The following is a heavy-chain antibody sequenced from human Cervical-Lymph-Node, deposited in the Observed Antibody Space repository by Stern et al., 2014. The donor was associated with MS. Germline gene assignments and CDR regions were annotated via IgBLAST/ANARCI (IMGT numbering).Heavy chain of an antibody. Sequence: QDQLVQSGAEVTKPGSSVKVSCKASGGTFSKFPSSWVRKAPGQGLEWMGGSFPVFGTPTFAQEFRGRVTITADVSTSTVYMELSSLRSDDTAVYYCALSSETSDRWYSLGYDLWGQGTLVTVSS. J-gene: IGHJ5*02. V-gene: IGHV1-69*12. CDR3: ALSSETSDRWYSLGYDL. CDR1: GGTFSKFP. D-gene: IGHD6-13*01. CDR2: SFPVFGTP.